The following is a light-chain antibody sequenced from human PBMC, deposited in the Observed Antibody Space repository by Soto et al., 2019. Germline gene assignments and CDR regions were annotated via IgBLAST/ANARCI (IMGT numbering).Light chain of an antibody. V-gene: IGKV3-20*01. CDR1: QSVSSSY. J-gene: IGKJ1*01. CDR2: GAS. CDR3: QQYGSSPWT. Sequence: EIVLTQSPGTLSLSPGERATLSRRASQSVSSSYLAWYQQKPGQAPRLLIYGASSRATGIPDRFSGSGSGTDSTLTISRLEPEDFAVYYCQQYGSSPWTFGQGTKVDIK.